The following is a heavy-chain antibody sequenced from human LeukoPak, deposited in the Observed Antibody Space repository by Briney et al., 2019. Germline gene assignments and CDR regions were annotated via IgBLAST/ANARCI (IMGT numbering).Heavy chain of an antibody. J-gene: IGHJ3*02. V-gene: IGHV5-51*01. CDR2: IYPGDSDT. D-gene: IGHD2-15*01. CDR3: ARHESDGSSGGAFDI. Sequence: GESLKISCKGSGYSFTSYWIGWVRQMPGKGLEWMGIIYPGDSDTRYSPSFQGQVTISADKSISTAYLQWSSLKASDTAMYYCARHESDGSSGGAFDIWGQGTMVTVSS. CDR1: GYSFTSYW.